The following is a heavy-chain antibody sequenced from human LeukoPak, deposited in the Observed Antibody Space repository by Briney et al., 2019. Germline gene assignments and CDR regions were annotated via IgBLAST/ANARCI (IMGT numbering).Heavy chain of an antibody. J-gene: IGHJ4*02. D-gene: IGHD3-10*01. CDR3: ARSQNYYGLGDY. CDR1: GDSVSNGNYY. CDR2: IYYTGKT. Sequence: SETLSLTCTASGDSVSNGNYYWSWLRQPPGKALEWIGYIYYTGKTYYNPSLEGRVTILVDTSRNHFSVKLSSVTAADTAVYYCARSQNYYGLGDYWSQGTLVTVSS. V-gene: IGHV4-61*03.